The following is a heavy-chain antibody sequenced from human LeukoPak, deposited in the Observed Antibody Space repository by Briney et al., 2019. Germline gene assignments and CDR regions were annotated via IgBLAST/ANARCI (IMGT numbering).Heavy chain of an antibody. J-gene: IGHJ6*02. Sequence: GGSLRLSCAASGFTFSSYAMSWVRQAPGKGLEWVSAISGSGGSTYYADSVKGRVTISRDNSKNTLYLQMNSLRAEDTAVYYCAKSRSRYCSSSYYYYGMDVWGQGTTVTVSS. CDR3: AKSRSRYCSSSYYYYGMDV. CDR1: GFTFSSYA. D-gene: IGHD2-2*01. CDR2: ISGSGGST. V-gene: IGHV3-23*01.